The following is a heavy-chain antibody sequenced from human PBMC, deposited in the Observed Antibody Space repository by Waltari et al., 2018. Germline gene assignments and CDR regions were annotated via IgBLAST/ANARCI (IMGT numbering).Heavy chain of an antibody. D-gene: IGHD3-3*01. CDR3: VKGVVNPYYLDY. CDR1: GFTFSSDA. CDR2: ISGSEENT. Sequence: EVQLLESGGGLVQPGGSLRLSCAGSGFTFSSDALSGVRQAPGKGREGVSTISGSEENTYYADAVKGRFSISRDNFKNTLFLQMNSLRDDDTAVYYCVKGVVNPYYLDYWGQGALVTVSS. J-gene: IGHJ4*02. V-gene: IGHV3-23*01.